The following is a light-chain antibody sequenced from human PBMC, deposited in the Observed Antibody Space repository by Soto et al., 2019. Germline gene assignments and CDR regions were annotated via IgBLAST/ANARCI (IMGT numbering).Light chain of an antibody. J-gene: IGLJ3*02. CDR3: GTWDSSLSAWV. Sequence: QSVLTQPPSVSAAPGQKVTISCSGSSSNIGNNYISWYQQLPGTAPKLLIFENDRRPSGIPDRFSGSKSGTSATLGITGLQTGDEVAYYCGTWDSSLSAWVFGGGTKLTVL. CDR1: SSNIGNNY. V-gene: IGLV1-51*02. CDR2: END.